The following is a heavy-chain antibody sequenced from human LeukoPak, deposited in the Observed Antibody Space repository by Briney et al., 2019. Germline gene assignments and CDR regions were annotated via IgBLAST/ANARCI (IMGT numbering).Heavy chain of an antibody. D-gene: IGHD3-16*02. J-gene: IGHJ6*03. CDR3: ARLSYDYVWGSYRYHYYYMDV. Sequence: SETLSLTCAAYGGSFSGYYWSWIRQPPGKGLEWIGEINHSGSTNYNPSLKSRVTISVDTSKNQFSLKLSYVTAADTAVYYCARLSYDYVWGSYRYHYYYMDVWGKGTTVTISS. V-gene: IGHV4-34*01. CDR1: GGSFSGYY. CDR2: INHSGST.